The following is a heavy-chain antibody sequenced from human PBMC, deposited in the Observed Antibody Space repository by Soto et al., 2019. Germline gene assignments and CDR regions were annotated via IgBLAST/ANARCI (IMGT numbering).Heavy chain of an antibody. D-gene: IGHD2-2*01. CDR3: ASGHDSDCTSTSCYAIWP. V-gene: IGHV4-59*06. CDR2: IYSSGVT. J-gene: IGHJ1*01. CDR1: GDSFTSYY. Sequence: SETLSLTCAVSGDSFTSYYWSYIRQPPGTGLEWIGHIYSSGVTYYDPSLKSGVIISVDTSKNQFSLKLSSVTAEDTAVYYCASGHDSDCTSTSCYAIWPWGQGTLVTVSS.